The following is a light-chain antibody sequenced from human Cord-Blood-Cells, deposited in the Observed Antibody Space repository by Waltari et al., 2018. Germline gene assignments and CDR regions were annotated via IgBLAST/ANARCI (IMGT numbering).Light chain of an antibody. CDR3: NSRDSSGNHLVV. J-gene: IGLJ2*01. CDR1: SLRSYY. Sequence: SSELTQDPAVSVALGQTVRITCQGASLRSYYATRHQQKPGQAPVLVIYGKNNRPSGIPDRFSGSSSGNTASLTITGAQAEDEADYYCNSRDSSGNHLVVFGGGTKLTVL. V-gene: IGLV3-19*01. CDR2: GKN.